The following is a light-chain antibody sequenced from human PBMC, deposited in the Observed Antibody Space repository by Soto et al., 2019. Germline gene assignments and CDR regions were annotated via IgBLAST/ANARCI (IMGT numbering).Light chain of an antibody. V-gene: IGKV1-27*01. CDR3: QKYSSVPV. Sequence: DIPMTQSPSSLSASVGDRVTITCRASQGIRNFVAWYQQKPGKAPKLLIYAASTLQSGVPSRFSGSGSGTVSTLTSSRLPAEDVATYSCQKYSSVPVFGPGTKVEIK. CDR2: AAS. CDR1: QGIRNF. J-gene: IGKJ3*01.